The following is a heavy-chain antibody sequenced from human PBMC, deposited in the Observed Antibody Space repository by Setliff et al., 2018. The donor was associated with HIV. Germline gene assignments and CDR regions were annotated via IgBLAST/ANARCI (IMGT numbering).Heavy chain of an antibody. Sequence: SETLSLTCGVYGGSFSGDYWSWIRQPPGKGLEWIGEIHHSGSTKYNPSLQSRVTILVDTSNKQLSLNLGSVTAADTAVYFCARHGGHSFDSWGQGTLVTV. D-gene: IGHD2-15*01. CDR2: IHHSGST. CDR1: GGSFSGDY. J-gene: IGHJ4*02. CDR3: ARHGGHSFDS. V-gene: IGHV4-34*01.